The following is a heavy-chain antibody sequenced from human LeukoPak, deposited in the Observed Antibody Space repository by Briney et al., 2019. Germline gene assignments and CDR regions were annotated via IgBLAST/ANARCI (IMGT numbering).Heavy chain of an antibody. CDR2: ISTYNGNT. CDR3: AREKTRLAAGDAFDI. J-gene: IGHJ3*02. CDR1: GYTFSTYG. V-gene: IGHV1-18*01. D-gene: IGHD6-13*01. Sequence: ASVKVSCKPSGYTFSTYGISWVRQAPGQGLEWMGWISTYNGNTYYALKLKGRVTMTTDTSTSKAYIELRSLRSDDTAVYYCAREKTRLAAGDAFDIWGQGTMVTVSS.